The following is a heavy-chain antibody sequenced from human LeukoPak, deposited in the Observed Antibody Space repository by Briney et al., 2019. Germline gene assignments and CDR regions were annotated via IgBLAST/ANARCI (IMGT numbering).Heavy chain of an antibody. Sequence: SETLSLTCTVSGGSISSYYWSWIRQPPGKGLEWIGYIYHSGSTYYNPSLKSRVTMSVDRSKNQFSLKLSSVTAADTAVYYCAGLRGYSGYDYFDYWGQGTLVTVSS. V-gene: IGHV4-59*04. CDR3: AGLRGYSGYDYFDY. J-gene: IGHJ4*02. CDR1: GGSISSYY. D-gene: IGHD5-12*01. CDR2: IYHSGST.